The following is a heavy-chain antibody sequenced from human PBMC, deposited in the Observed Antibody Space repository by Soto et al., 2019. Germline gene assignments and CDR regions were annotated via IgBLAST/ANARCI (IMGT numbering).Heavy chain of an antibody. CDR3: AREMIVGLYEVY. CDR1: GGSISSGGYY. V-gene: IGHV4-31*03. CDR2: IYYSGST. Sequence: SETLSLTCTVSGGSISSGGYYWSWIRQHPGKGLEWIGYIYYSGSTYYNPSLKSRVTISVDTSKNQFSLKLSSVTAADTAVYYCAREMIVGLYEVYWCQGTLVTVSS. J-gene: IGHJ4*02. D-gene: IGHD3-22*01.